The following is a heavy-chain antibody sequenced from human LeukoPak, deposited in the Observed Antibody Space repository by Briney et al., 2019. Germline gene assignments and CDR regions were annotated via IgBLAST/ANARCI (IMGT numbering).Heavy chain of an antibody. J-gene: IGHJ3*02. CDR2: IYYSGST. CDR1: GCSISSYY. V-gene: IGHV4-59*01. Sequence: SETLSLTCTASGCSISSYYLSWIRQPPGKGLEWIGYIYYSGSTNYNPSLKSRVTISVDTSKNQFSLKLSSVTAADTGVYYCARGFPDVADAFDIWGQGTMVTVSS. CDR3: ARGFPDVADAFDI.